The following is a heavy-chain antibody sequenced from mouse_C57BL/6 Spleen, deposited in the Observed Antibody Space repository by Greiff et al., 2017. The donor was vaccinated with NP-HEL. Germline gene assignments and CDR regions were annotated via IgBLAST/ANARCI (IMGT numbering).Heavy chain of an antibody. J-gene: IGHJ1*03. CDR2: IWGGGST. V-gene: IGHV2-9*01. D-gene: IGHD1-1*01. CDR1: GFSLTSYG. CDR3: AKQGGYYGSSGDWYFDV. Sequence: VQRESGPGLVAPSQSLSITCTVSGFSLTSYGVDWVRQPPGKGLEWLGVIWGGGSTNYNSALMSRLSISKDNSKSQVFLKMNSLQTDDTAMYYCAKQGGYYGSSGDWYFDVWGTGTTVTVSS.